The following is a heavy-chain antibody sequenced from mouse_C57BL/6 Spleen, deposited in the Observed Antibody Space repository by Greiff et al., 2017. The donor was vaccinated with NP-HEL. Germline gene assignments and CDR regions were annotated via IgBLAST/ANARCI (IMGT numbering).Heavy chain of an antibody. CDR1: GFNIKDYY. CDR2: IDPEDGET. D-gene: IGHD1-1*01. J-gene: IGHJ4*01. Sequence: VQLKQSGAELVKPGASVKLSCTASGFNIKDYYMHWVKQRTEQGLEWIGRIDPEDGETKYAPKFQGKATITADTSSNTAYLQLSSLTSEDTAVYYCAYYYGSSGSYYAMDYWGQGTAVTVSS. CDR3: AYYYGSSGSYYAMDY. V-gene: IGHV14-2*01.